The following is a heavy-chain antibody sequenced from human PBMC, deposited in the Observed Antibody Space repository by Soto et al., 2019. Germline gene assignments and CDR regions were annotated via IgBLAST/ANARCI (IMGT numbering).Heavy chain of an antibody. Sequence: GSLRLSCAASGFTFSSYGMHWVRQAPGKGLEWVSAISGSGVSTYYADSVKGRFTISRDNSKNTLYLQMNSLRAEDTAVYYCAKNRDIAAADPFDYWGQGTLVTVSS. CDR2: ISGSGVST. CDR1: GFTFSSYG. CDR3: AKNRDIAAADPFDY. V-gene: IGHV3-23*01. J-gene: IGHJ4*02. D-gene: IGHD6-13*01.